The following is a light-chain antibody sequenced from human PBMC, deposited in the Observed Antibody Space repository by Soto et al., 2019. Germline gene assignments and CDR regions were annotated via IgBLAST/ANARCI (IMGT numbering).Light chain of an antibody. V-gene: IGKV3-11*01. Sequence: EIVLTQSPATLSLSPGERATLSCRASQSVSSYLAWYQQKPGQAPRLLIYDASNRATGIPARFSGSGSGTDSALTISSLAPEDFAVYYCQQRSNCPLTFGGGIKVEIK. CDR1: QSVSSY. CDR3: QQRSNCPLT. CDR2: DAS. J-gene: IGKJ4*01.